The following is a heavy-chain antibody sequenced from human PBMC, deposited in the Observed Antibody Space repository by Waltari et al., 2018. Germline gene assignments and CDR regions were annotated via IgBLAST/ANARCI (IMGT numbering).Heavy chain of an antibody. Sequence: QVQLVGSGGGVVQPGRSLRLSCAASGFPFRPYGMSWVRQAPVTGLEWVEVILYDGSKKYYADPVKGRFTISRDNSKNTLYLQMNSLRAEDTAMYYCARDRDGDGYFDYWGQGTLVTVSS. J-gene: IGHJ4*02. CDR2: ILYDGSKK. V-gene: IGHV3-33*05. D-gene: IGHD4-17*01. CDR1: GFPFRPYG. CDR3: ARDRDGDGYFDY.